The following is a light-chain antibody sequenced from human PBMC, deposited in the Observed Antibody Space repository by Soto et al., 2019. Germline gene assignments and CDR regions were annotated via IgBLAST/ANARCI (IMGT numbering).Light chain of an antibody. V-gene: IGKV3-11*01. CDR2: DAS. J-gene: IGKJ1*01. Sequence: EIVLTQSPATLALSPGERATLSCRASQSLSSYLAWYQQKPGQAPRLLIYDASNRATGIPARFSGSGSGTDFTLTISRLEPEDFAVYYCQQRSNRPWTFGQGTKVDI. CDR3: QQRSNRPWT. CDR1: QSLSSY.